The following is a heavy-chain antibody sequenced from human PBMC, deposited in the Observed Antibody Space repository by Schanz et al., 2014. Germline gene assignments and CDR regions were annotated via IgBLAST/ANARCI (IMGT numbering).Heavy chain of an antibody. J-gene: IGHJ6*02. CDR1: GYNFTRSW. CDR3: ARHWKTMVRGVPDGMDV. D-gene: IGHD3-10*01. CDR2: IDPSDSYT. V-gene: IGHV5-10-1*03. Sequence: EVQLVQSGAEVKKPGESLRISCRGSGYNFTRSWITWVRQVPGKGLEWMGSIDPSDSYTNYSPSFQGHVTISTDKSISTSYLQWTSLKASDTAMYYCARHWKTMVRGVPDGMDVWGQGTTVTVSS.